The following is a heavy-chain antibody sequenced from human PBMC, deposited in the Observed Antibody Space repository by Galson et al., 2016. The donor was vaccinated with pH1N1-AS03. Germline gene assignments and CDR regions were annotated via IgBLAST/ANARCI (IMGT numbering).Heavy chain of an antibody. CDR3: ARDEDLTYGDHVTD. D-gene: IGHD4-17*01. J-gene: IGHJ4*02. V-gene: IGHV1-8*01. Sequence: SVKVSCKASGYTFTSYDINWVRQAAGQGLEWMGWTNPNSGNRGYAQKFQGRVTMTRDTSISTAYMELSSLTFEDTAVYYCARDEDLTYGDHVTDWGQGTLVFVSS. CDR1: GYTFTSYD. CDR2: TNPNSGNR.